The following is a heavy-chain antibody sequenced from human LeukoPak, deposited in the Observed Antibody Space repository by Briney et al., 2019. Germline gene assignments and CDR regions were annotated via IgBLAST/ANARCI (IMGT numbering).Heavy chain of an antibody. CDR2: TSSSGSNI. Sequence: GGSLRLSCAASGFTFSDYYMSWIRQAAGKGLEWVSYTSSSGSNIYYADSVKGRFTISRDNAKNSLYLKMNSLRAEDTAVYYCASAYDFWSGYHLPGYWGQGTLVTVSS. D-gene: IGHD3-3*01. V-gene: IGHV3-11*04. J-gene: IGHJ4*02. CDR3: ASAYDFWSGYHLPGY. CDR1: GFTFSDYY.